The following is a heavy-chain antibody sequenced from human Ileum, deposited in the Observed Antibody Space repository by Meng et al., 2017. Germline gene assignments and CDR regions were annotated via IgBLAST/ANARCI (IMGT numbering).Heavy chain of an antibody. CDR3: ASGSGSLDY. CDR2: TYYRSKWYS. J-gene: IGHJ4*02. Sequence: VNLHQSVPGLANPPLPLLPTVSGSGGSVSRNIAAWNWIRQSPLRGLEWLGRTYYRSKWYSEYAVSVKSRISITPDTSKNQFSLQMNSVTPEDTAVYYCASGSGSLDYWGPGTPVTVSS. D-gene: IGHD3-3*01. V-gene: IGHV6-1*01. CDR1: GGSVSRNIAA.